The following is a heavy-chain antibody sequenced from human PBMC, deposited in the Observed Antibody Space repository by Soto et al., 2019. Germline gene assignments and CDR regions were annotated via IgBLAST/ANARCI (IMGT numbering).Heavy chain of an antibody. Sequence: GGSLRFSCAASGFTFSSYAMSWVRQAPGKGLEWVSAISGSGGSTYYADSVKGRFTISRDNSKNTAYLQMNTLKPEDTAVYYCARGQGAAIGDYYYHGMDVWGQGTTVTVSS. CDR1: GFTFSSYA. CDR2: ISGSGGST. V-gene: IGHV3-23*01. J-gene: IGHJ6*02. CDR3: ARGQGAAIGDYYYHGMDV. D-gene: IGHD2-2*02.